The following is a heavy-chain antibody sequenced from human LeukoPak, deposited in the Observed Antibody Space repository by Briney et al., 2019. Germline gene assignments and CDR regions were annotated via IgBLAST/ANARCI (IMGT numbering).Heavy chain of an antibody. Sequence: SETLSLTCAVYGGSFSGYYWSWIRQPPGKGLEWIGEINHSGSTNCNPSLKSRVTISVDTSKNQFSLKLSSVTAADTAVYYCARGDYYDSSGYGPNWGQGTLVTVSS. CDR3: ARGDYYDSSGYGPN. CDR2: INHSGST. D-gene: IGHD3-22*01. V-gene: IGHV4-34*01. J-gene: IGHJ4*02. CDR1: GGSFSGYY.